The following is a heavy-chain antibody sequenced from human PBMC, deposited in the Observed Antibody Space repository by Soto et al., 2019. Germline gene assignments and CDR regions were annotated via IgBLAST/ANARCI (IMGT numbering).Heavy chain of an antibody. CDR3: ASVGSDYDNSGYYLP. CDR2: IYHSGST. J-gene: IGHJ5*02. D-gene: IGHD3-22*01. Sequence: KPSETLSLTCIVSGGSVSSSNWWSWVRQPPGKGLEWIGEIYHSGSTTYNPSPKSRATISVDKSENQFSLRLKSVTAADTAVYYCASVGSDYDNSGYYLPWGPGTLVTVSS. CDR1: GGSVSSSNW. V-gene: IGHV4-4*02.